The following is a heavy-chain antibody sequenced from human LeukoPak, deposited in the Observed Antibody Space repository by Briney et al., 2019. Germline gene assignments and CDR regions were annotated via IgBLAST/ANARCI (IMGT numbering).Heavy chain of an antibody. CDR3: ARGQLSGSFDY. V-gene: IGHV3-53*01. Sequence: PGGSLRLSCAASGFTVSSNYMSWVRQAPGKGLEWVSVIYSGGSTYYADSVKGRFTISRDNSKNTLYLQMSSLRAEDTAVYYCARGQLSGSFDYWGQGTLVIVSS. D-gene: IGHD1-26*01. CDR1: GFTVSSNY. J-gene: IGHJ4*02. CDR2: IYSGGST.